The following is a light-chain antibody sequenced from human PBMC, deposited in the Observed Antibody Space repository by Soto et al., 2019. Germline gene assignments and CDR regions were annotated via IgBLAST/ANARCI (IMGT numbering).Light chain of an antibody. Sequence: QSVLTQPPSVSAAPGQKVTISCSGSSSNIGNNYVSWYQQLPGTAPKLLIYDNNKRPSGIPDRFSGSNSGTSATLGITGLQTGDEADYYCGTWDSSLSAHVVFGGGTKLTVL. CDR2: DNN. CDR1: SSNIGNNY. CDR3: GTWDSSLSAHVV. V-gene: IGLV1-51*01. J-gene: IGLJ2*01.